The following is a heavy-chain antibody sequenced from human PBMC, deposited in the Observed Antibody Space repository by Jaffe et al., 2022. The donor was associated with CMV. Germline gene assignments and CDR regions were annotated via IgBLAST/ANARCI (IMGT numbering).Heavy chain of an antibody. CDR2: IFHSGTT. CDR1: GDSIDESHW. V-gene: IGHV4-4*02. Sequence: QVQLQESGPGLVTPSGTLSLTCVVSGDSIDESHWWSWVRQPPGKGLEWLGEIFHSGTTNYNPSLKSRITISVDESKKQFSLRLNSVTAADTAVYYCARGGEWGSTWYAFDYWGQGALVTVSS. J-gene: IGHJ4*02. CDR3: ARGGEWGSTWYAFDY. D-gene: IGHD3-10*01.